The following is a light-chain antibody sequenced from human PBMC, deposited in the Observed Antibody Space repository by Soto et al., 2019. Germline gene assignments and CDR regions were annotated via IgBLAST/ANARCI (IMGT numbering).Light chain of an antibody. CDR3: SSYTSGSTLYV. V-gene: IGLV2-14*01. CDR1: SSHVGSYNY. J-gene: IGLJ1*01. CDR2: ASS. Sequence: LAHPAAVSGSPGQSITISCTGTSSHVGSYNYVSWYQHHPGKAPRLMIYASSNRPSGVSHRFSGSRSGNTASLTISGLQAEDEADYYCSSYTSGSTLYVFGTGTKVTVL.